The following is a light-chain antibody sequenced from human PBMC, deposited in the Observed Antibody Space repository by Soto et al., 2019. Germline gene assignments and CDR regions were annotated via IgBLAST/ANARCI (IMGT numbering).Light chain of an antibody. CDR3: QQSYSTLWT. Sequence: GDRVSITGRASQRISSGLAWYQQKPGKAPKFLIYDGSTLESGVPARFSGSGSGTEFTLTISSLQPDDFATYYCQQSYSTLWTFGQGTKVDI. CDR1: QRISSG. J-gene: IGKJ1*01. CDR2: DGS. V-gene: IGKV1-5*01.